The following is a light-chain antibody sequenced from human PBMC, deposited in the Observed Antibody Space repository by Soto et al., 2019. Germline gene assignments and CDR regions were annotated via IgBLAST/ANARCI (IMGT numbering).Light chain of an antibody. Sequence: EIVLTQSPGTLSLSAGERATLSCRASQSVSNNYLAWHQQKPGQAPRPLIYGASKRATGIPDRFSGSGSGTDFTLTISRLEPEDFAVYYCQQYGSSPYTFGQGTKLEIK. CDR3: QQYGSSPYT. J-gene: IGKJ2*01. V-gene: IGKV3-20*01. CDR2: GAS. CDR1: QSVSNNY.